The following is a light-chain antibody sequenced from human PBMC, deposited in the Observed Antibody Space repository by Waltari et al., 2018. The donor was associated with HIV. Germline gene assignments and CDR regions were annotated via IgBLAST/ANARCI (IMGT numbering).Light chain of an antibody. CDR1: SGISVGTYR. CDR2: YKSDSDK. Sequence: QTVLTQPSSLSASPGASASLTCTLRSGISVGTYRIYWYQQKPGSPPQYLLRYKSDSDKHQGSGVPSRFSGSKDASANAGILLISGLQSDDESDYYCMIWYNSGVVFGGGTKLTVL. CDR3: MIWYNSGVV. J-gene: IGLJ2*01. V-gene: IGLV5-45*02.